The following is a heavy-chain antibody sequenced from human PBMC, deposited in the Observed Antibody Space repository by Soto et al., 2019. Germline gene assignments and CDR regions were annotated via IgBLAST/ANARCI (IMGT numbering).Heavy chain of an antibody. V-gene: IGHV4-34*01. CDR3: ARLCSSTSCYVMAGPYNWFDP. CDR1: GGSFSGYY. J-gene: IGHJ5*02. CDR2: INHSGST. Sequence: SETLSLTCAVYGGSFSGYYWSWIRQPPGKGLEWIGEINHSGSTNYNPSLKSRVTISVDTSKKQFSLKLSSVTAADTAVYYCARLCSSTSCYVMAGPYNWFDPWGQGTLVTVSS. D-gene: IGHD2-2*01.